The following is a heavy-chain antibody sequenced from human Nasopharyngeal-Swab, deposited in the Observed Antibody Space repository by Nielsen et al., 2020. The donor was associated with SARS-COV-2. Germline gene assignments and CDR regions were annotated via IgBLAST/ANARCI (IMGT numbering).Heavy chain of an antibody. CDR2: INPNSGDT. CDR1: GYTFTDYY. Sequence: ASVKVSCKASGYTFTDYYMHWVRQAPGQGLEWMGRINPNSGDTKYAQKFQGRVTVTRDKSINTAYMELSSLRFDDTAVYYCARDDGDVPGMTGSGPPGGYWGQGTLVTVSS. J-gene: IGHJ4*02. D-gene: IGHD1-14*01. V-gene: IGHV1-2*06. CDR3: ARDDGDVPGMTGSGPPGGY.